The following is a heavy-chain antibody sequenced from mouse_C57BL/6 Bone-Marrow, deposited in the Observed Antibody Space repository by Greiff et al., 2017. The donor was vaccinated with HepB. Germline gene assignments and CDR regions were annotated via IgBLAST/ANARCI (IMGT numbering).Heavy chain of an antibody. J-gene: IGHJ4*01. Sequence: QVQLQQSGAELVKPGASVKLSCKASGYTFTSYWMHWVKQRPGRGLEWIGRIDPNSGGTKYNEKFKSKATLTVDKPSSTAYMQLSSLTSEDSAVYYCARGEILFITTVVAPYYYAMDYWGQGTSVTVSS. V-gene: IGHV1-72*01. CDR2: IDPNSGGT. CDR1: GYTFTSYW. CDR3: ARGEILFITTVVAPYYYAMDY. D-gene: IGHD1-1*01.